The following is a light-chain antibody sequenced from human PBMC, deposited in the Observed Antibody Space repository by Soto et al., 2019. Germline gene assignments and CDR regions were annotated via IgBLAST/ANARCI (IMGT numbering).Light chain of an antibody. V-gene: IGKV1-5*01. Sequence: DIQMTQSPSTLSASVGDRVTITCRANQSISNWLAWYQQRPGKAPNLLIYDASSLQSGVPSRLSGSGYGREFTLTISNLQPDDFATYYCQQYNSSPLTFGGGTKVDIK. CDR2: DAS. J-gene: IGKJ4*01. CDR1: QSISNW. CDR3: QQYNSSPLT.